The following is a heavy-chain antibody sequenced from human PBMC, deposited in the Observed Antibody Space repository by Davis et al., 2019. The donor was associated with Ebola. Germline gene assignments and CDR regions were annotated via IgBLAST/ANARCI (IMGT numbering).Heavy chain of an antibody. J-gene: IGHJ4*02. CDR3: ARGPPNLMVRGVIFDY. Sequence: MPSETLSLTCAVYGGSFSGYYWNWIRQPPGKGLEWIGEINHSGSTNYNPSLKSRVTISADTSKNQFSLKLSSVIAADTAVYYCARGPPNLMVRGVIFDYWGQGTLVTVSS. D-gene: IGHD3-10*01. V-gene: IGHV4-34*01. CDR1: GGSFSGYY. CDR2: INHSGST.